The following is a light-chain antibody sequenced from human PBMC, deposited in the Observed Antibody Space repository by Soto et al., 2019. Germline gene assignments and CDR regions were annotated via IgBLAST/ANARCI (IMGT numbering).Light chain of an antibody. CDR2: GAS. Sequence: EIVMTQSPATLSVSPGEGATLSCRASQSVSSNLAWYQQKPGQAPRLLIFGASTRATGIPARFSGSGSGAEFSLTISALQSEDFAIYYCQQYSNWPLNFGGGTKWIS. J-gene: IGKJ4*01. CDR1: QSVSSN. V-gene: IGKV3-15*01. CDR3: QQYSNWPLN.